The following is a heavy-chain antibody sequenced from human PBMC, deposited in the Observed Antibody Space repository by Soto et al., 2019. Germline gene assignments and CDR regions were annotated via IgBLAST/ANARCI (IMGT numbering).Heavy chain of an antibody. V-gene: IGHV6-1*01. CDR2: TYYRSKWYY. J-gene: IGHJ4*01. CDR1: GDSVSSNSAG. CDR3: ARGEQYSGRIFDY. D-gene: IGHD1-26*01. Sequence: PSPTLSLTCAITGDSVSSNSAGWSWVRQSPSRGLEWLGRTYYRSKWYYEYAVSVRGRITINPDTSKNQYSLRLNSVTPEDTAVYFCARGEQYSGRIFDYWGQGTLVTVSS.